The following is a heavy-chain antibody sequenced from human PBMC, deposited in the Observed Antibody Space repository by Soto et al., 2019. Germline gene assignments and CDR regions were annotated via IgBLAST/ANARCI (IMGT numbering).Heavy chain of an antibody. V-gene: IGHV3-15*01. J-gene: IGHJ3*02. CDR3: TTTRPGTNVFDN. Sequence: GGSLRLSCAASGITFSNAWMNWVRQAPGKGLEYIGRIRSKTDGGTTEYAAPVEGRFTISRDDSKNTLYLQMGGLKTEDTAVYYCTTTRPGTNVFDNWGQGTLVTVSS. CDR2: IRSKTDGGTT. D-gene: IGHD6-13*01. CDR1: GITFSNAW.